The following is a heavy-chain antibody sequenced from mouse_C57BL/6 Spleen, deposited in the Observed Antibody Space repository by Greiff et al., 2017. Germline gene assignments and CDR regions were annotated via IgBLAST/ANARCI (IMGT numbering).Heavy chain of an antibody. CDR3: ARQLGYAMDY. CDR2: ISGGGGNT. CDR1: GFTFSSYT. V-gene: IGHV5-9*01. Sequence: EVQGVESGGGLVKPGGSLKLSCAASGFTFSSYTMSWVRQTPEKRLEWVATISGGGGNTYYPDSVKGRFTISRDNAKNTLYLQMSSLRSEDTALYYCARQLGYAMDYWGQGTSVTVSS. J-gene: IGHJ4*01. D-gene: IGHD4-1*01.